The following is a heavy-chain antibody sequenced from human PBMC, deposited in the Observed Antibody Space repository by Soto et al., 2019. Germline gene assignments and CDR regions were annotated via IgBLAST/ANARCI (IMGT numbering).Heavy chain of an antibody. CDR2: IIPISDTA. CDR3: ARGLYYWFDP. Sequence: QVQLVQSGAEVKKPGSSVKVSCKASGGTFSSYVISWVRQAPGQGLEWMGGIIPISDTANYAQKFQGRVTIPADESTSTASMEMSSLRSEDTAVYYCARGLYYWFDPWGQGTLVTVSS. J-gene: IGHJ5*02. D-gene: IGHD2-8*01. V-gene: IGHV1-69*12. CDR1: GGTFSSYV.